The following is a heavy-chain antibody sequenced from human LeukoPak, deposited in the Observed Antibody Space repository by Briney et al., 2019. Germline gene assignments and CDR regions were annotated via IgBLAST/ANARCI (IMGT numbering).Heavy chain of an antibody. CDR1: GGSISSYY. J-gene: IGHJ6*03. Sequence: SETLSLTCTVSGGSISSYYWSWIRQPPGKGLEWIGYIYYSGSTNYNPSLKSRVTISVDTSKNQFSLQLNSVTPEDTAVYYCARATKPLKYCSGGSCSVGPKYYYYYYMDVWGKGTTVTVSS. CDR3: ARATKPLKYCSGGSCSVGPKYYYYYYMDV. V-gene: IGHV4-59*12. CDR2: IYYSGST. D-gene: IGHD2-15*01.